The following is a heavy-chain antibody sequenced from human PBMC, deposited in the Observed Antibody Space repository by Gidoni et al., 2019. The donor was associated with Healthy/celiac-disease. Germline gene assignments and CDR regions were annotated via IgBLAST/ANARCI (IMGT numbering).Heavy chain of an antibody. Sequence: QVQLVESGGGVVQPGRSLRLSCAASGFTFSSYGMHWVRQAPGKGLEWVAVIWYDGSNKYYADSVKGRFTISRDNSKNTLYLQMNSLRAEDTAVYYCARELTLGFPSQLLPPLGHWGQGTLVTVSS. CDR2: IWYDGSNK. J-gene: IGHJ4*02. D-gene: IGHD2-2*01. CDR1: GFTFSSYG. V-gene: IGHV3-33*01. CDR3: ARELTLGFPSQLLPPLGH.